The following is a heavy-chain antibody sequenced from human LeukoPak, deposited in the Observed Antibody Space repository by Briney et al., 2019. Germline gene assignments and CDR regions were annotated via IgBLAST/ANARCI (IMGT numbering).Heavy chain of an antibody. J-gene: IGHJ4*02. CDR1: GFTFSDYY. CDR2: ISSSGSTI. Sequence: KAGGSLRLSCAASGFTFSDYYMSWLRQAPGKGLEWVSYISSSGSTIYYADSVKGRFTISRDNAKNSLYLQMNSLRAEDTAVYYCARGYDYVWGSYRYIPYYFDYWGQGTLVTVSS. V-gene: IGHV3-11*04. CDR3: ARGYDYVWGSYRYIPYYFDY. D-gene: IGHD3-16*02.